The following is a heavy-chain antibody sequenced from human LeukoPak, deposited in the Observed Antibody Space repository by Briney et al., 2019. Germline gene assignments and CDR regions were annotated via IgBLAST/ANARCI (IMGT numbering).Heavy chain of an antibody. J-gene: IGHJ4*02. CDR3: ARDRGSSWYLGYYFDY. V-gene: IGHV1-18*01. Sequence: ASVKVSCKASGYTFTSYGISWVRQAPGQGLEWMGWISAYNGNTNYAQKLQGRVTMTTDTSTSTAYMELSRLRSDDTAVYYCARDRGSSWYLGYYFDYWGQGTLVTVSS. CDR1: GYTFTSYG. CDR2: ISAYNGNT. D-gene: IGHD6-13*01.